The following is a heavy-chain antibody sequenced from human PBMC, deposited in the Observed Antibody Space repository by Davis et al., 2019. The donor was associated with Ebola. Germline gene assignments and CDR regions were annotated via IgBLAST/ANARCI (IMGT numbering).Heavy chain of an antibody. V-gene: IGHV3-7*01. CDR2: IKQDGSEK. J-gene: IGHJ4*02. D-gene: IGHD1-26*01. CDR1: GFTFSSYW. CDR3: AKLELRGY. Sequence: GESLKISCAASGFTFSSYWMSWVRQAPGKGLEWVANIKQDGSEKYYVDSVKGRFTISRDNSKNTLYLQMNSLRAEDTAVYYCAKLELRGYWGQGTLVTVSS.